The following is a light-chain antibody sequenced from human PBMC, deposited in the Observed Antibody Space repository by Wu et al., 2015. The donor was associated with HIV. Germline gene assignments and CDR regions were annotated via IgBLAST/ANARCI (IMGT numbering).Light chain of an antibody. Sequence: EIVLTQSPGTLSLSPGERATLSCRASQSVSSTYLGWYQQKPGQAPRLLIYGVSSRATGIPDRFSGSGSGTDFTLTISRLEPEDFAVYYCQQYGSSPYTFGQGTKLEIK. J-gene: IGKJ2*01. V-gene: IGKV3-20*01. CDR2: GVS. CDR3: QQYGSSPYT. CDR1: QSVSSTY.